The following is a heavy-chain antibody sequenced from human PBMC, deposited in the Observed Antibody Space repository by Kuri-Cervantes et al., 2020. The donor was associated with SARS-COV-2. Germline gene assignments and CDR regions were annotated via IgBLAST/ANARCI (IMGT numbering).Heavy chain of an antibody. V-gene: IGHV1-18*01. D-gene: IGHD3-10*01. CDR2: ISAYNGNT. Sequence: ASVKVSCKASGYTFINFDLNWVRQAPGQGLEWIGRISAYNGNTNYAQKFQGRVTMTTDTSTSTAYMDLRSLRSDDTAVYYCARSGSAPYYYYGMDVWGQGTTVTVSS. CDR1: GYTFINFD. J-gene: IGHJ6*02. CDR3: ARSGSAPYYYYGMDV.